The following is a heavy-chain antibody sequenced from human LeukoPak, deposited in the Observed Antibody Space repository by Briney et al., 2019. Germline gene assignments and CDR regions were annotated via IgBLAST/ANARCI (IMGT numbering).Heavy chain of an antibody. J-gene: IGHJ4*02. CDR3: ARYCTFRTCSGTKFDY. V-gene: IGHV3-66*01. Sequence: PGGSLRLSCAASGFTFSSYSMNWARQAPGKGLEWVSVIYSGGSTYYADSVKGRFTISRDNSKNTLYLQMNSLRAEDTAVYFCARYCTFRTCSGTKFDYWGQGTLVTVSS. CDR1: GFTFSSYS. D-gene: IGHD1-1*01. CDR2: IYSGGST.